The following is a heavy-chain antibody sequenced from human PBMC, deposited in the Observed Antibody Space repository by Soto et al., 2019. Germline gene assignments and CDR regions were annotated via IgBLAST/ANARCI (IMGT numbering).Heavy chain of an antibody. CDR1: GFTFSSYS. CDR3: ARANYDSSGYYWLEEPTNWFDP. D-gene: IGHD3-22*01. Sequence: EVQLVESGGGLVKPGGSLRLSCAASGFTFSSYSMNWVRQAPGKGLEWVSSISSSSSYIYYADSVKGRFTISRDNAKNSLYLQMNSLRAEDTAVYYCARANYDSSGYYWLEEPTNWFDPWGQGTLVTVSS. CDR2: ISSSSSYI. J-gene: IGHJ5*02. V-gene: IGHV3-21*01.